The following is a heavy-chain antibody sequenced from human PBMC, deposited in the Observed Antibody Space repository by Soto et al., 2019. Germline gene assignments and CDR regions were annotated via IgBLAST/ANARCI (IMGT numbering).Heavy chain of an antibody. V-gene: IGHV4-4*07. CDR3: ARTVGAAYDFDF. CDR2: IWTSGST. J-gene: IGHJ4*02. D-gene: IGHD3-16*01. CDR1: GDSMSKYY. Sequence: QVQLQESGPGLVKPSETLSLTCNVSGDSMSKYYWSWVRQPAGKGLEWIGRIWTSGSTNYKPSLKSRVTMSIDTSNKHFSLDLKSVTAADTAVYYCARTVGAAYDFDFWGQGVLVTVSS.